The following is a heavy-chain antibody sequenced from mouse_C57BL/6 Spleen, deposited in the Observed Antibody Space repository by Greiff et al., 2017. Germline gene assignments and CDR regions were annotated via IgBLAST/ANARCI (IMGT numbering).Heavy chain of an antibody. CDR2: INPNNGGT. D-gene: IGHD1-1*01. CDR1: GYTFTDYN. J-gene: IGHJ1*03. Sequence: EVQLQQSGPELVKPGASVKIPCKASGYTFTDYNMDWVKQSHGKSLEWIGDINPNNGGTIYNQKFKGKATLTVDKSSSTAYMELRSLTSEDTAVYYCARITTVPWWYFDVWGTGATVTVSS. CDR3: ARITTVPWWYFDV. V-gene: IGHV1-18*01.